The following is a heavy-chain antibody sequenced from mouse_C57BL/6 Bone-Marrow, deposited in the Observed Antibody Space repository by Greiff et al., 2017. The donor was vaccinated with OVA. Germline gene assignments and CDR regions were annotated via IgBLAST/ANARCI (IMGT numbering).Heavy chain of an antibody. CDR2: SRNKANDYTT. CDR3: ARDYYGMAMDY. D-gene: IGHD1-1*01. J-gene: IGHJ4*01. CDR1: GFTFSDFY. Sequence: EVKVVESGGGLVQSGRSLRLSCATSGFTFSDFYMEWVRPAPGKGLEWIAASRNKANDYTTEYSASMKGRFIVSRDTSQSILYLQMNALRAEDTAIYYCARDYYGMAMDYWGQGTSVTVSS. V-gene: IGHV7-1*01.